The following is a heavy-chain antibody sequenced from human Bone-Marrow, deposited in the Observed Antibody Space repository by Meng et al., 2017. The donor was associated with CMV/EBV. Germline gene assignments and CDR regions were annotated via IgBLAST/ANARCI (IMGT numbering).Heavy chain of an antibody. V-gene: IGHV5-51*01. CDR3: ASIQGYYYDSSGSLGAKAFDI. D-gene: IGHD3-22*01. J-gene: IGHJ3*02. CDR2: IYPGDSDT. Sequence: GASLKISCKGSGYSFTSYWIGWVRQMPGKGLEWMGIIYPGDSDTRYSPSFQGQVTISADKSISTAYLQWSSLKASDTAMYYCASIQGYYYDSSGSLGAKAFDIWGQGTVVTFSS. CDR1: GYSFTSYW.